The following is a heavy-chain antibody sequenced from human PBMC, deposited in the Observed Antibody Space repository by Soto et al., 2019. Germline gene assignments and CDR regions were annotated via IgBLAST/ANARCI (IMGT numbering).Heavy chain of an antibody. V-gene: IGHV1-69*13. D-gene: IGHD4-17*01. J-gene: IGHJ3*02. CDR1: GGTFSSYA. CDR2: IIPIFGTA. CDR3: AQLRLPPPEPFDI. Sequence: SVKVSCKASGGTFSSYAISWVRQAPGQGLEWMGGIIPIFGTANYAQKFQGRVTITADESTSTAYMELSSLRSEDTAVYYCAQLRLPPPEPFDIWGQGTMVTVSS.